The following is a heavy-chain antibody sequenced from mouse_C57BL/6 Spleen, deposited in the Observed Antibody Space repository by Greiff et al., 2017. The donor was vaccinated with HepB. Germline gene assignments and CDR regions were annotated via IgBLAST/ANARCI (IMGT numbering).Heavy chain of an antibody. J-gene: IGHJ1*03. CDR1: GYTFTSHG. Sequence: VQLQQSGAELARPGASVKLSCKASGYTFTSHGISWVKQRTGQGLEWIGEIYPRSGNTYYNEKFKGKATLTADKSSSTAYMELRSLTSEDSAVYFCARHGSSYWYFDVWGTGTTVTVSS. CDR2: IYPRSGNT. D-gene: IGHD1-1*01. V-gene: IGHV1-81*01. CDR3: ARHGSSYWYFDV.